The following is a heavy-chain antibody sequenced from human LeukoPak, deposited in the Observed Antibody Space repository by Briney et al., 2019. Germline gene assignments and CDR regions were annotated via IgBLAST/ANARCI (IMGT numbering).Heavy chain of an antibody. J-gene: IGHJ4*02. Sequence: GGSLRLSCAASGFTFSDYWMNWVRQAPGKGLEWVANIREDGSVKNYVDSVKGRFTISRDNAKNSLSLEMNSLRAEDTAVYYCARGLDTAIDYWGQGTLVTVSS. V-gene: IGHV3-7*03. CDR3: ARGLDTAIDY. D-gene: IGHD5-18*01. CDR1: GFTFSDYW. CDR2: IREDGSVK.